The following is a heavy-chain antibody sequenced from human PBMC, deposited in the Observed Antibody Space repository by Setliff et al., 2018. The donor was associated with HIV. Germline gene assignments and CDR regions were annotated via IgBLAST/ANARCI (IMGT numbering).Heavy chain of an antibody. V-gene: IGHV3-30*04. CDR3: AKGTNYDLLTGYHAFDV. Sequence: GGSLRLSCAASGFTFGDYAIHWVRQAPGKGLEWVAVISYDGSYKNYAESVKGRFTISRDNSKNTLYVQMNSLSAEDTAVFYCAKGTNYDLLTGYHAFDVWGQGTTVTVS. CDR1: GFTFGDYA. J-gene: IGHJ3*01. D-gene: IGHD3-9*01. CDR2: ISYDGSYK.